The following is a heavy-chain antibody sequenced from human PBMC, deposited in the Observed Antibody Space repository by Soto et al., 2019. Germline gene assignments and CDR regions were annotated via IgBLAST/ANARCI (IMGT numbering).Heavy chain of an antibody. Sequence: SETLSLTCTVSGGSISSYYWSWIRQPPWKGLEWIGYIYYSGSTNYNPSLKSRVTISVDTSKNQFSLKLSSVTAADTAVYYCARQRKDYYGMGVRRQGTTVPSP. CDR1: GGSISSYY. D-gene: IGHD6-25*01. CDR3: ARQRKDYYGMGV. CDR2: IYYSGST. V-gene: IGHV4-59*01. J-gene: IGHJ6*02.